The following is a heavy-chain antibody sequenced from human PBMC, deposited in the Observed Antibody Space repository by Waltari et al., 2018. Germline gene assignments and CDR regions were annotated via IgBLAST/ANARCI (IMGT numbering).Heavy chain of an antibody. J-gene: IGHJ5*02. V-gene: IGHV4-34*01. D-gene: IGHD2-2*01. CDR1: GGSFSGYY. Sequence: LSLPCAVSGGSFSGYYWSWIRQPPGKGLEWIGEINHSGSTNYNPSLKSRVTISVDTSKNQFSLKLSSVTAADTAVYYCARGRYCSSTSCYHGWFDPWGQGTLVTVSS. CDR2: INHSGST. CDR3: ARGRYCSSTSCYHGWFDP.